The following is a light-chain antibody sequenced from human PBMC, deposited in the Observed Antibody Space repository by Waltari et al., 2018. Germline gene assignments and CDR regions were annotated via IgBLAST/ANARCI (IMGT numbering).Light chain of an antibody. J-gene: IGLJ2*01. CDR3: SSYTSSSTYVV. V-gene: IGLV2-14*03. Sequence: QSALTQPASVSGSPGQSITISCTGTSSDVGDYNYVSWYPRHPGKAPKRIIFDVSNRPSGVSNRFSGSKSGDTASLTISGLQAEDEADYYCSSYTSSSTYVVFGGGTKLTVL. CDR1: SSDVGDYNY. CDR2: DVS.